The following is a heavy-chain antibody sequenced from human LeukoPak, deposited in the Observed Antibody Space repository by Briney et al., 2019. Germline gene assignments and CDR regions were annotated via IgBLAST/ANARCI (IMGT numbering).Heavy chain of an antibody. V-gene: IGHV4-59*08. CDR2: IYYSGST. CDR3: ARRGGSSWYNNWFDP. J-gene: IGHJ5*02. Sequence: SETLSLTCTVSGGSISSYYWSWIRQPPGKGLEWIGYIYYSGSTNYNPSLKSRVTISVDTSKNQFSLKLSSVTAADTAVYYCARRGGSSWYNNWFDPWGQGTLVTVSS. D-gene: IGHD6-13*01. CDR1: GGSISSYY.